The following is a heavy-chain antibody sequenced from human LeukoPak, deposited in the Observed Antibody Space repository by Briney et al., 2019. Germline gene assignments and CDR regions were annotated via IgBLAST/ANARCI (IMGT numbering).Heavy chain of an antibody. V-gene: IGHV3-30*18. CDR1: GLTFSSYG. CDR2: ISYDGSNK. CDR3: AKATVTRGGYYYYGMDV. J-gene: IGHJ6*02. Sequence: GGSLRLSCAASGLTFSSYGMHWVRQAPGKGLEWVAVISYDGSNKYYADSVKGRFTISRDNSKNTLYLQMNSLRAEDTAVYYCAKATVTRGGYYYYGMDVWGQGTTVTVSS. D-gene: IGHD4-17*01.